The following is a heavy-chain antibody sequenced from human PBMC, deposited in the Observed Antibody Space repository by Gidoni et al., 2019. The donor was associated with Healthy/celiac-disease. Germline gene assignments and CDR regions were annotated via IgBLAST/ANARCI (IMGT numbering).Heavy chain of an antibody. CDR1: GGPFSSYA. CDR2: IIPIFGTA. D-gene: IGHD2-15*01. V-gene: IGHV1-69*01. Sequence: QVQLVQSEAEVKKPGSSVKVPCKASGGPFSSYAISWVRQAPGQGLEWMGGIIPIFGTANYAQKFQGRVTITADESTSTAYMELSSLRSEDTAVYYCARGSGPQADDAFDIWGQGTMVTVSS. CDR3: ARGSGPQADDAFDI. J-gene: IGHJ3*02.